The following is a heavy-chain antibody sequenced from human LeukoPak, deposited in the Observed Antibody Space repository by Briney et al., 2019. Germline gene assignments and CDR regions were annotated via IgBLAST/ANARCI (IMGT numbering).Heavy chain of an antibody. Sequence: SETLSLTCAVSGFSISIGYYWGWIRQPPGKGLVWIGSVFRDGSAFYNPSLKSRVSLSVDTSTMKFSLRLTSVTAADTAVYYCARLTYSFTGSGYHYFDHWGQGALVSVSS. J-gene: IGHJ4*02. CDR1: GFSISIGYY. D-gene: IGHD3-22*01. CDR3: ARLTYSFTGSGYHYFDH. CDR2: VFRDGSA. V-gene: IGHV4-38-2*01.